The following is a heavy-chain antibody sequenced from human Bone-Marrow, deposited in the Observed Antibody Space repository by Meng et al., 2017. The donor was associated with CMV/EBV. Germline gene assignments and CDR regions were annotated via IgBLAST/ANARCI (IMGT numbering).Heavy chain of an antibody. CDR3: VRETAGIAAFDY. CDR2: INHSGST. CDR1: GGSFSGYY. D-gene: IGHD6-13*01. J-gene: IGHJ4*02. V-gene: IGHV4-34*01. Sequence: SETLSLTCAVYGGSFSGYYWSWIRQPPGKGLEWIGEINHSGSTNYNPSLKSRVTISVDTSKNQFSLKLSSVTAADTAVYYCVRETAGIAAFDYWGQGTLVTVSS.